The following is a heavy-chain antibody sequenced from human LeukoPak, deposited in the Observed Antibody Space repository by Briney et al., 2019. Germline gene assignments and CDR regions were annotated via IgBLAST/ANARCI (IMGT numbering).Heavy chain of an antibody. J-gene: IGHJ4*02. D-gene: IGHD3-3*01. CDR2: IYFSGNT. Sequence: SETLSLTCTVSGGSISNYCWSWIRKPPGKGLEWIGYIYFSGNTNYNPSLKSRVTMSVDTSKNQFSLKLSSVTAADTAVYYCARDIGGDYDFWNGWDWGQGTLVTVSS. CDR1: GGSISNYC. V-gene: IGHV4-59*12. CDR3: ARDIGGDYDFWNGWD.